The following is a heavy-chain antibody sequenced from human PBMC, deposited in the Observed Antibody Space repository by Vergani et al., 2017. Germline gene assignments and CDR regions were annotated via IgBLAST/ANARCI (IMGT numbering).Heavy chain of an antibody. D-gene: IGHD2-15*01. CDR2: ISGSGGST. Sequence: EVQLLESGGGLVQPGGSLRLSCAASGFTFSSYAMSWVRQAPGKGLEWVSAISGSGGSTYYADSVNGRFTISRDNSKNTLYLQMNSLRAEDTAVYYCAKDRDIVVVVAATLYWGQGTLVTVSS. CDR3: AKDRDIVVVVAATLY. CDR1: GFTFSSYA. J-gene: IGHJ4*02. V-gene: IGHV3-23*01.